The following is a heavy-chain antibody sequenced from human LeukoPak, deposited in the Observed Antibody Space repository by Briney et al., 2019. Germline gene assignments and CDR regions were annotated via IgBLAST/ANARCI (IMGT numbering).Heavy chain of an antibody. CDR3: ARPRTPSSSWSNGIDSDAFDI. CDR2: INPNSGGT. Sequence: ASVKVSCKASGYTFTGYYMHWVRQAPGQGLEWTGWINPNSGGTNYAQKFQGRVTMTRDTSISTAYMELSRLRSDDTAVYYCARPRTPSSSWSNGIDSDAFDIWGQGTMVTVSS. CDR1: GYTFTGYY. J-gene: IGHJ3*02. V-gene: IGHV1-2*02. D-gene: IGHD6-13*01.